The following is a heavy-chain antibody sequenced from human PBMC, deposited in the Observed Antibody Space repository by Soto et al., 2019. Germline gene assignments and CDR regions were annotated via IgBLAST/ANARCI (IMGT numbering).Heavy chain of an antibody. CDR1: GGSISSGGYY. D-gene: IGHD6-19*01. CDR2: IYYSGST. Sequence: SETLSLTCTVSGGSISSGGYYWSWTRQHPGKGLEWIGYIYYSGSTYYNPSLKSRVTISVDTSKNQFSLKLSSVTAADTAVYCCGRGQADICYFYYMDVWGKGTTVDVSS. V-gene: IGHV4-31*02. CDR3: GRGQADICYFYYMDV. J-gene: IGHJ6*03.